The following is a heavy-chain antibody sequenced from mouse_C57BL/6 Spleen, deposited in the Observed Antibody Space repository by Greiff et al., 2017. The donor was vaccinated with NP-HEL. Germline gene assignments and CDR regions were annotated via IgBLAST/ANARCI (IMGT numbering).Heavy chain of an antibody. V-gene: IGHV5-4*01. CDR1: GFTFSSYA. J-gene: IGHJ3*01. Sequence: EVHLVESGGGLVKPGGSLKLSCAASGFTFSSYAMSWVRQTPEKRLEWVATISDGGSYTYYPDNVKGRFTISRDNAKNNLYLQMSHLKSEDTAMYYCARDRTSFAYWGQGTLVTVSA. CDR2: ISDGGSYT. CDR3: ARDRTSFAY.